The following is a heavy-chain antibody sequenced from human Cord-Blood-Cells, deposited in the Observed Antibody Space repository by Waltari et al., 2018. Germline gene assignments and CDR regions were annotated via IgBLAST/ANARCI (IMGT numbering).Heavy chain of an antibody. D-gene: IGHD1-26*01. CDR1: GGSISSSNW. J-gene: IGHJ3*02. Sequence: QVQLQESSPGLVKPSGTLSLTCAVSGGSISSSNWWSWVRQPPGKGREWIGEIYHSGSTNYNPSLKSRVTISVDQSKNQFSRKLSSVTAADTAVYYCARTNSGSYSGDAFDIWGQGTMVTVSS. CDR2: IYHSGST. V-gene: IGHV4-4*02. CDR3: ARTNSGSYSGDAFDI.